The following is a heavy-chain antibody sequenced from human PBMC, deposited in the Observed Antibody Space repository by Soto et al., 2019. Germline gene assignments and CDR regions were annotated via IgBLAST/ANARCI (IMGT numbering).Heavy chain of an antibody. V-gene: IGHV4-39*01. CDR2: IYYSGST. J-gene: IGHJ6*03. D-gene: IGHD6-13*01. CDR1: GGSISSSSYY. CDR3: AFQGIAAAGDYMDV. Sequence: SETLSLTCTFSGGSISSSSYYWGWIRQPPGKGLEWIGSIYYSGSTYYNPSLKSRVTISVDTSKNQFSLKLSSVTAADTAVYYCAFQGIAAAGDYMDVWGKGTTVTVSS.